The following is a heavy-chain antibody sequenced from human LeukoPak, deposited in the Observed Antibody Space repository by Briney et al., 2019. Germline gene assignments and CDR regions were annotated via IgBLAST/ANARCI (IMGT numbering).Heavy chain of an antibody. CDR2: IIPILGTA. J-gene: IGHJ6*03. D-gene: IGHD2-15*01. Sequence: SVKVPCKASGYTFTSYGISWVRQAPGQGLEWMGGIIPILGTANYAQKFQGRVTITADESTSTAYMELSSLRSEDTAVYYCARVGYCSGGSCPRRNYYYYYMDVWGKGTTVTISS. CDR3: ARVGYCSGGSCPRRNYYYYYMDV. CDR1: GYTFTSYG. V-gene: IGHV1-69*13.